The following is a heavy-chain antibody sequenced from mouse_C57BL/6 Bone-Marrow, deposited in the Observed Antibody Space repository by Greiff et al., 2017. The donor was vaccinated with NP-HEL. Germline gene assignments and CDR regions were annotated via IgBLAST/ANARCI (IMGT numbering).Heavy chain of an antibody. CDR1: GYTFTSYW. CDR2: INPSNGGT. J-gene: IGHJ3*01. V-gene: IGHV1-53*01. Sequence: VQLQQPGTELVKPGASVKLSCKASGYTFTSYWMHWVKQRPGQGLEWIGNINPSNGGTNYNEKFKSKATLTVDKSSSTAYMQLSSLTSEDSAVYYCARGDYYGSSYLAWFAYWGQGTLVTVSA. CDR3: ARGDYYGSSYLAWFAY. D-gene: IGHD1-1*01.